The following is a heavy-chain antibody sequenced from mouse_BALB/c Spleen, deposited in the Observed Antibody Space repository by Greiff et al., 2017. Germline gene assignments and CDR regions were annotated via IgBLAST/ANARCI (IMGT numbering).Heavy chain of an antibody. CDR3: AMIYGGGFDY. CDR2: IDTSDSNT. CDR1: GYTFTDYW. Sequence: VNVVESGAELVMPGASVKMSCKASGYTFTDYWMHWVKQRPGQGLEWIGTIDTSDSNTSYNQKFKGKATLTVDESSSTAYMQLSSLTSEDSAVYYCAMIYGGGFDYWGQGTTLTVSS. D-gene: IGHD2-4*01. J-gene: IGHJ2*01. V-gene: IGHV1-69*01.